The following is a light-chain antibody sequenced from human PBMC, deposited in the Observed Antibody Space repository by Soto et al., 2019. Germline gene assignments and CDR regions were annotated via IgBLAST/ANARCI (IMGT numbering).Light chain of an antibody. CDR1: QSISNW. J-gene: IGKJ1*01. CDR2: KAS. V-gene: IGKV1-5*03. CDR3: QQYNSYSWT. Sequence: DIQMTQSPSTLSASVGDRVTITCRASQSISNWLAWYQQKPGKAPKVLIYKASILESGVPSMFSGSGSGTEFTLTISSLQPDDFAPNYCQQYNSYSWTFGQGTKVEIK.